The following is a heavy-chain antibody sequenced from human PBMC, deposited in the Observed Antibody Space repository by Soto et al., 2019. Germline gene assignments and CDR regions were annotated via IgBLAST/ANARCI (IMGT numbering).Heavy chain of an antibody. CDR2: ISYDGTNE. Sequence: QVQLVESGGGVVQPGRSLRLSCAASGFTFSGYAMHWVRQAPGKGLEWVAVISYDGTNEYYADSVRGRFTISRDNSKNTLYLQMNSLRPEDTGVYYCARDRDSNWPYYYSSMDVWGQGTTVIVSS. CDR3: ARDRDSNWPYYYSSMDV. J-gene: IGHJ6*02. V-gene: IGHV3-30-3*01. CDR1: GFTFSGYA. D-gene: IGHD1-1*01.